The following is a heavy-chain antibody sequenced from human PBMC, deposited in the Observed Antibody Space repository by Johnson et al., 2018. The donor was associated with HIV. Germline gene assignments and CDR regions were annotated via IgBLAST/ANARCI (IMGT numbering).Heavy chain of an antibody. CDR3: AKAEGETRGAFDI. CDR1: TFTFSGYG. J-gene: IGHJ3*02. CDR2: ISYDGSDK. D-gene: IGHD2-21*01. V-gene: IGHV3-30*18. Sequence: QVQLVESGGVVVQPGGSLRLSCAASTFTFSGYGMHWVRQAPGKGLEWVALISYDGSDKYYADSVKGRFTISRDNSKSTLYLQMNSLRAEDTAVYYCAKAEGETRGAFDIWGLGTMVTVST.